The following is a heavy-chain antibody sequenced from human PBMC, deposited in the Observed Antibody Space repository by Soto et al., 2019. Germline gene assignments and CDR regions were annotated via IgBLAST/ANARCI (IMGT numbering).Heavy chain of an antibody. Sequence: EVQLVESGGGLVKPGGSLRLSCAASGFTFSSYSMNWVRQAPGKGLEWVSSISSSSSYIYYADSVKGRFTISRDNAKNSLYLQMNSLRAEDTAVYYCARDWANYDVWRGYDKKAFDYWGQGTLVTVSS. J-gene: IGHJ4*02. CDR3: ARDWANYDVWRGYDKKAFDY. V-gene: IGHV3-21*01. D-gene: IGHD3-3*01. CDR2: ISSSSSYI. CDR1: GFTFSSYS.